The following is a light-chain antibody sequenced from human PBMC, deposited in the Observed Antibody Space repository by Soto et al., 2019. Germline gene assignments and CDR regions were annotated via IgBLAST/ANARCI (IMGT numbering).Light chain of an antibody. V-gene: IGKV1D-13*01. J-gene: IGKJ3*01. CDR2: DAS. Sequence: AIQLTQSPSSLSASVGDSVTITRRASQGISSSLAWYHQTKGRAPKLLIYDASTLESGVPSRFRGSRSGTECTLTVSRLQPEDFETYYCQQFDDYPFTFGPGTKVDIK. CDR1: QGISSS. CDR3: QQFDDYPFT.